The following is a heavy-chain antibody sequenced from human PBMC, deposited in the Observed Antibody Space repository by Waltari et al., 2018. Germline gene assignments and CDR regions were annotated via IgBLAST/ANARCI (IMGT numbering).Heavy chain of an antibody. CDR3: ASSPSYYYDSSGYLLGY. J-gene: IGHJ4*02. Sequence: QVQLVQSGAEVKKPGSSVKVSCKASGGTFSSYAISWVRQAPGHGLEWMGWFIPIVGTANYAQKFQGRVTITADESTSTAYMELSSLRSEDTAVYYCASSPSYYYDSSGYLLGYWGQGTLVTVSS. CDR1: GGTFSSYA. V-gene: IGHV1-69*13. D-gene: IGHD3-22*01. CDR2: FIPIVGTA.